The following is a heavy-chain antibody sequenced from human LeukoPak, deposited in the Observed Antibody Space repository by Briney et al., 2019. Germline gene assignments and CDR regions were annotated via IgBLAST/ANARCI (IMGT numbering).Heavy chain of an antibody. D-gene: IGHD3-3*01. CDR3: ARPKESIFGVTLYGMDV. CDR1: GYSFASYG. Sequence: GASVKVSCKASGYSFASYGISWVRQAPGKGLEWMGWISAYNGNINYAEKLQGRVTMTTDTSTSTAYMELRSLRSDDTAVYYCARPKESIFGVTLYGMDVWGQATTVTVSS. J-gene: IGHJ6*02. CDR2: ISAYNGNI. V-gene: IGHV1-18*01.